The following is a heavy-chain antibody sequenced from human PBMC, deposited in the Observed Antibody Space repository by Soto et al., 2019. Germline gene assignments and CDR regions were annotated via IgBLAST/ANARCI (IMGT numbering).Heavy chain of an antibody. Sequence: QVQLQQWGAGLLKPSETLSLTCAVYGGSFSGYYWSWIRQPPGKGLEWIGEINHSGSTNYNPSLKSRVTISVDTSKNQFSLKLSSVTAADTAVYYCASGMGATTHFDYWGQGTLVTVSS. CDR3: ASGMGATTHFDY. V-gene: IGHV4-34*01. CDR1: GGSFSGYY. D-gene: IGHD1-26*01. CDR2: INHSGST. J-gene: IGHJ4*02.